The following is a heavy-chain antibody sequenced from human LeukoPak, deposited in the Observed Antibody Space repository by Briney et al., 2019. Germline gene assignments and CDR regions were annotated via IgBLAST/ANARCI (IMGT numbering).Heavy chain of an antibody. J-gene: IGHJ5*02. CDR1: GGSFSGYY. CDR2: INHSGST. D-gene: IGHD2-2*01. CDR3: ARGRRSLVVVPAAAGFGP. V-gene: IGHV4-34*01. Sequence: SETLSLTCAVYGGSFSGYYWSWIRQPPGKGLEWIGEINHSGSTNYNPSLRSRVTISVDTSKNQFSLKLSSVTAADTAVYYCARGRRSLVVVPAAAGFGPWGRGTLVTVSS.